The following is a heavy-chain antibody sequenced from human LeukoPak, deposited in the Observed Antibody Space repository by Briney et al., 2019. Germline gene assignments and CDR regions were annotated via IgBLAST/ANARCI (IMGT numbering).Heavy chain of an antibody. CDR3: ARLAVTTPFDY. D-gene: IGHD4-11*01. CDR2: INNDGSNT. Sequence: PGGSLRLSCAASGFTFSRYWMHWVRQAPGKGLVWVSRINNDGSNTTYADSVKGRFTISRDNAKNTLYLQMNSLRAEDTAVYYCARLAVTTPFDYWGQGTLVTVSS. V-gene: IGHV3-74*01. CDR1: GFTFSRYW. J-gene: IGHJ4*02.